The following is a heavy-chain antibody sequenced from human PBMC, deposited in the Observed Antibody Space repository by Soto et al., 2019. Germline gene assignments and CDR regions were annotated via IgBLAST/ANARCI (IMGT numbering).Heavy chain of an antibody. CDR1: GFTFSSYW. CDR2: IKQDGSEK. V-gene: IGHV3-7*01. J-gene: IGHJ4*02. Sequence: PGGSLRLSCVVSGFTFSSYWMNWVRQAPGKGLEWVANIKQDGSEKYYVDSAKGRFTISRDNAKNSLYPQMNSLSAEDTAIYYCATSRTFDYWGQGTLVTVSS. CDR3: ATSRTFDY. D-gene: IGHD6-13*01.